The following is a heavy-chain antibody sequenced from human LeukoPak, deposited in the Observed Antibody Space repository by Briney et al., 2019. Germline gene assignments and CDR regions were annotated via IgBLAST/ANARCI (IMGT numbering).Heavy chain of an antibody. CDR3: ARDPRGSDIAAAAHPINWFDP. CDR1: GFTFSSYS. J-gene: IGHJ5*02. CDR2: ISSSSSYI. V-gene: IGHV3-21*01. Sequence: GGSLRLSCAASGFTFSSYSMNWVRQAPGKGLEWVSSISSSSSYIYYADSVKGRFTISRDNAKNSLYLQMNSLRAEDTAVYYCARDPRGSDIAAAAHPINWFDPWGQGTLVTVSS. D-gene: IGHD6-13*01.